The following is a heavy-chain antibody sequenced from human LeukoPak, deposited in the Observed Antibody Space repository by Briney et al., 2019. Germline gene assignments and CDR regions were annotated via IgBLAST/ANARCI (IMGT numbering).Heavy chain of an antibody. J-gene: IGHJ4*02. D-gene: IGHD3-22*01. CDR2: INPNSGGT. CDR1: GYTFTGYY. V-gene: IGHV1-2*02. CDR3: ARHRGSMYYYDSSGWYFDY. Sequence: ASVKVSCKASGYTFTGYYMHWVRQAPGQGLEWMGWINPNSGGTNYAQKFQGRVTMTRDTSISTAYLQWSSLKASDTAMYYCARHRGSMYYYDSSGWYFDYWGQGTLVTVSS.